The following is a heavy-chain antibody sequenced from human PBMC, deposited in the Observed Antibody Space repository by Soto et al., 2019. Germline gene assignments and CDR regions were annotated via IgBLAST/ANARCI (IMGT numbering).Heavy chain of an antibody. J-gene: IGHJ4*02. V-gene: IGHV1-18*01. CDR1: GYTFTSYG. CDR2: ISAYNGNT. D-gene: IGHD3-9*01. CDR3: ARVVPAGPYYDILTGYYGGGFDY. Sequence: QVQLVQSGAEVKKPGASVKVSCKASGYTFTSYGISWVRQAPGQGLEWMRWISAYNGNTNYAQKLQGRVTMTTDTSTSTAYMELRSLRSDDTAVYYCARVVPAGPYYDILTGYYGGGFDYWGQGTLVTVSS.